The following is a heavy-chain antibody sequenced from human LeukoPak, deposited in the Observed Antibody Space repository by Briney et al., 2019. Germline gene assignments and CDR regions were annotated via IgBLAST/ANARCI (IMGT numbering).Heavy chain of an antibody. CDR1: GGSISSSSYY. D-gene: IGHD3-10*01. CDR2: IYYSGST. V-gene: IGHV4-39*07. J-gene: IGHJ4*02. CDR3: ARSSSYGSGSYSDVTVGPAACYFDY. Sequence: SETLSLTCTVSGGSISSSSYYWGWIRQPPGKGLEWIGSIYYSGSTYYNPSLKSRVTISVDTSKNQFSLKLSSVTAADTAVYYCARSSSYGSGSYSDVTVGPAACYFDYWGQGTLVTVSS.